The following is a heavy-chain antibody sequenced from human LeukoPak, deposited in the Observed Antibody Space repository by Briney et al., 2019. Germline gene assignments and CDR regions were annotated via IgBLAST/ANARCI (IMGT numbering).Heavy chain of an antibody. V-gene: IGHV4-4*02. D-gene: IGHD1-1*01. Sequence: PSETLSLTCDVSGASISRGSWWSWVRQPPGKGLEWIGEFSHSGITNFNPSLKSRVTISVDKSRNQFSLNLISVTAADTAVYYCARNGGHNQEHWGQGTLVTVSS. CDR3: ARNGGHNQEH. J-gene: IGHJ4*02. CDR2: FSHSGIT. CDR1: GASISRGSW.